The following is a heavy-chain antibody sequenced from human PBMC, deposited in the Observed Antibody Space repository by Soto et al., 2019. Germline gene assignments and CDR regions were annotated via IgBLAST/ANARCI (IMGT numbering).Heavy chain of an antibody. CDR1: GGSISSSNW. CDR2: IYHSGST. J-gene: IGHJ4*02. D-gene: IGHD1-1*01. CDR3: ARRGRGNDLFFDY. V-gene: IGHV4-4*02. Sequence: ASETLSLTCAVSGGSISSSNWWYWVRQPPGKGMEWIGEIYHSGSTTYNPSLKSRVTISVDKSKNQFSLKLSSVTAADTAVYYGARRGRGNDLFFDYWGQGTRVTVAS.